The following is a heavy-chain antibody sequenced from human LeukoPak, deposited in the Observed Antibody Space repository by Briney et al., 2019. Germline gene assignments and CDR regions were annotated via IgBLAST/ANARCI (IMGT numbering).Heavy chain of an antibody. D-gene: IGHD3-22*01. Sequence: GGSLRLSCAASGFTFSHYAMHWVRQAPGKGLQWVALISYDGSEKYYSDSVQGRFTISRDNSKNTLYLQMNSLRAEVTTVYFCVRGRYYYDSSGYLDYWGQGSLVTVSS. CDR1: GFTFSHYA. CDR2: ISYDGSEK. V-gene: IGHV3-30-3*01. CDR3: VRGRYYYDSSGYLDY. J-gene: IGHJ4*02.